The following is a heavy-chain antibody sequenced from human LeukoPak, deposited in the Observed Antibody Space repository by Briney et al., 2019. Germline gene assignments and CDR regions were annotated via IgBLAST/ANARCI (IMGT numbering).Heavy chain of an antibody. CDR3: ARSLLMATTTYDY. Sequence: ASVKVSCKASGYTFTSYYMHWVRQAPGQGLEWMGWINPNSGGTNYAQKFQGRVTMTRDTSINTAYMELSSLRSDDTAVYFCARSLLMATTTYDYWGQGTLVTVSS. J-gene: IGHJ4*02. D-gene: IGHD1-26*01. CDR2: INPNSGGT. CDR1: GYTFTSYY. V-gene: IGHV1-2*02.